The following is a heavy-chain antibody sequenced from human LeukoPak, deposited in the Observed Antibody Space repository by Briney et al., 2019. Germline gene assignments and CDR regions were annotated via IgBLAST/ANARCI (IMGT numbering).Heavy chain of an antibody. CDR2: IKPDGSQQ. J-gene: IGHJ4*02. Sequence: GGSLRLSCAASGFSFSNHWMTWVRQAPGKGLEWVANIKPDGSQQYYVDSMKGRFTISRDNAKNSLYLQMDSLRTEDTAVYYCARHGPSYYFDYWGQGTLVTVSS. V-gene: IGHV3-7*03. CDR1: GFSFSNHW. D-gene: IGHD3-16*01. CDR3: ARHGPSYYFDY.